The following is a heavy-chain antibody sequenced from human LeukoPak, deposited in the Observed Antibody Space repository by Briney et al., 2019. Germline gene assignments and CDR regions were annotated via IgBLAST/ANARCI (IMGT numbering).Heavy chain of an antibody. CDR1: GYTLTELS. D-gene: IGHD3-10*02. J-gene: IGHJ5*02. V-gene: IGHV1-24*01. Sequence: ASVKVSCKVSGYTLTELSMHWVRQAPGKGLEWMGGFDPEDGETIYAQKFQGRVTMTEDTSTDTAYMELSSLRSEDTAVYFCARSSTIFGDNGDHYGGWFDPWGQGTLVTVSS. CDR3: ARSSTIFGDNGDHYGGWFDP. CDR2: FDPEDGET.